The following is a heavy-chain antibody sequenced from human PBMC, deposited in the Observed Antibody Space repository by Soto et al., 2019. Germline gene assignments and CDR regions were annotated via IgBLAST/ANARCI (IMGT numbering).Heavy chain of an antibody. V-gene: IGHV3-15*01. J-gene: IGHJ4*02. CDR1: GFTFSNAC. Sequence: PGGSLRLSCAASGFTFSNACMSWVRQAPGKGLEWVCLIKSKTDGGTTDYAAAGIGRFTISRNDSKITLYLQMNSLKTEDTAVYYCTTGASSCPTGDWGQGTLVTVSS. CDR3: TTGASSCPTGD. CDR2: IKSKTDGGTT. D-gene: IGHD2-2*01.